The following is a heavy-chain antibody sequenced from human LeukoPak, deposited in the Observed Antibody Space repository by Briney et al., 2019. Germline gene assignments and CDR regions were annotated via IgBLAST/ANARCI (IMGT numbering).Heavy chain of an antibody. V-gene: IGHV3-23*01. D-gene: IGHD3-22*01. J-gene: IGHJ4*02. CDR2: ISGSGGST. Sequence: GGSLRLSCAASGFTFSSYAMSWVRQAPGKGLEWVSAISGSGGSTYYADSVKGRFTISRDNPKNTLYLQMNSLRAEDTAVYYCAKGLTMIVVVIPFDYWGQGTLVTVSS. CDR3: AKGLTMIVVVIPFDY. CDR1: GFTFSSYA.